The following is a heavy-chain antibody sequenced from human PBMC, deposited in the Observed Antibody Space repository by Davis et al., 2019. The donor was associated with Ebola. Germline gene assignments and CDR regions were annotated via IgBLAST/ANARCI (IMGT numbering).Heavy chain of an antibody. Sequence: ASVKVSCKASGGTFSNYAMHWVRQAPGQGLEWMGWINPSSGGTNYAQKFQGRVTMTRDTSISTAYMELSRLRSDDTAVYYCARGGYSSSWLRSLGDWFDPWGQGTLVTVSS. CDR3: ARGGYSSSWLRSLGDWFDP. D-gene: IGHD6-13*01. CDR1: GGTFSNYA. V-gene: IGHV1-2*02. J-gene: IGHJ5*02. CDR2: INPSSGGT.